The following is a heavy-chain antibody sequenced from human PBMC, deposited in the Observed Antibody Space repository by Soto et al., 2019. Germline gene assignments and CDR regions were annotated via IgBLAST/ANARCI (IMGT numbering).Heavy chain of an antibody. CDR2: IRKERGAQ. Sequence: EEQLVASGGGLAQPGGSLGLSGVAFGFTFTTYWMGWVSQAPGKGMEWVAKIRKERGAQYYVDSVKGRFTTSRDNAKNSVSLQMESLRVEATAVYYCVRGGHGSGSYLGSSWGQGILGTVSS. J-gene: IGHJ5*02. CDR3: VRGGHGSGSYLGSS. CDR1: GFTFTTYW. V-gene: IGHV3-7*03. D-gene: IGHD3-10*01.